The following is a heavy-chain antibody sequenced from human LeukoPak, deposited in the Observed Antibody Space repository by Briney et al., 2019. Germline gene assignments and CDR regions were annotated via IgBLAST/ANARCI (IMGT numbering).Heavy chain of an antibody. CDR3: ANSGDKKALFDY. D-gene: IGHD7-27*01. V-gene: IGHV4-30-2*01. CDR1: GGSVSSGSYY. Sequence: SETLSPTCTVSGGSVSSGSYYWSWIRQPPGKGLEWIGYIYHSGSTYYNPSLKSRVTISVDRSKNQFSLKLSSVTAADTAVYYCANSGDKKALFDYWGQGTLVTVSS. J-gene: IGHJ4*02. CDR2: IYHSGST.